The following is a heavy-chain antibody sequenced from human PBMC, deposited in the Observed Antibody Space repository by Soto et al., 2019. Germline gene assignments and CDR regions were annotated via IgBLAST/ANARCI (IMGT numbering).Heavy chain of an antibody. D-gene: IGHD6-19*01. Sequence: SVKVSCKASGGTFSSYTIGWVRQAPGQGLERMGRIIPILGIANYAQKFQGRVTITADKSTSTAYMELSSLRSEDTAVYYCARDRSAVAGTWGQGTLVTVPQ. CDR3: ARDRSAVAGT. CDR2: IIPILGIA. CDR1: GGTFSSYT. V-gene: IGHV1-69*04. J-gene: IGHJ5*02.